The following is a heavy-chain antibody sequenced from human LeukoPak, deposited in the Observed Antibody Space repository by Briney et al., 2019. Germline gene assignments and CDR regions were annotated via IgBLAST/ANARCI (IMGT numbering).Heavy chain of an antibody. D-gene: IGHD3-10*01. Sequence: SETLSLTCTVSGGSISSYFWSWIRQPPGKGLEWIGYIYFSGSTNYNPSLKSRVTISVDTSRNQFSLKLSSVTAADTAVYYCAREDSYYGSGNIDYWGQGTLVTVSS. J-gene: IGHJ4*02. CDR2: IYFSGST. V-gene: IGHV4-59*01. CDR1: GGSISSYF. CDR3: AREDSYYGSGNIDY.